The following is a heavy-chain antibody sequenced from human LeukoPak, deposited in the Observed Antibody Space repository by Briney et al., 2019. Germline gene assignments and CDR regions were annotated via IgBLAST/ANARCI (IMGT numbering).Heavy chain of an antibody. V-gene: IGHV4-59*08. D-gene: IGHD2-21*02. CDR3: ARLCAYCGGDLGP. CDR2: IYYSGST. J-gene: IGHJ5*02. Sequence: SETLSLTCTVSGGSISSYYWSWIRQPPGKGLEWIGYIYYSGSTNYNPSLKSRVTISVDTSKNQFSLKLSSVTAADTAVYCCARLCAYCGGDLGPWGQGTLVTVSS. CDR1: GGSISSYY.